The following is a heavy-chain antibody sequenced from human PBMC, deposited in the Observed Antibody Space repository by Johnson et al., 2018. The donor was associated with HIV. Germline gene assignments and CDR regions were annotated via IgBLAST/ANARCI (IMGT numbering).Heavy chain of an antibody. CDR2: ISYDGSNK. CDR1: GFTFSSYA. J-gene: IGHJ3*02. D-gene: IGHD3-16*01. Sequence: HVQLVESGGGVVQPGRSLRLSCAASGFTFSSYAMHWVRQAPGKGLEWVAVISYDGSNKYYADSVKGRFTISRDNAKKSLFLQMNSLRAEDTAVYYCAKHGGDDAFDIWGQGTMVTVSS. V-gene: IGHV3-30*04. CDR3: AKHGGDDAFDI.